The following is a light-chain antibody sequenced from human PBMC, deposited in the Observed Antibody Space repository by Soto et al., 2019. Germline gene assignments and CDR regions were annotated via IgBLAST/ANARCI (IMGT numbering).Light chain of an antibody. V-gene: IGKV1-39*01. Sequence: DLQRTASRSSLAAAGGDRVTITCRASQSISSYLNWYQQKPGKAPKLLIYATSSLQSGVPSRFSCSGSGTEFTLTISSLQPEDFATYYCQQSYSIARAVGQGTRLEIK. CDR2: ATS. J-gene: IGKJ5*01. CDR3: QQSYSIARA. CDR1: QSISSY.